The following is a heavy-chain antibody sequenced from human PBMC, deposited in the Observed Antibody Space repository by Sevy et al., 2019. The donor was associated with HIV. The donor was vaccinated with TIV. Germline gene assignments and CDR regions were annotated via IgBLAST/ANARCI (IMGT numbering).Heavy chain of an antibody. Sequence: GGFLRLSCAASGFTVRTNYMSWVRQAPGKGLEWLSGIFSGGTTYYADSVKGRFTISRDNSRNTLYLQMNSLTAEDTAVPFCATKRNYYDSSGYCDYWGQGVLVTVSS. J-gene: IGHJ4*02. D-gene: IGHD3-22*01. CDR1: GFTVRTNY. CDR3: ATKRNYYDSSGYCDY. CDR2: IFSGGTT. V-gene: IGHV3-53*01.